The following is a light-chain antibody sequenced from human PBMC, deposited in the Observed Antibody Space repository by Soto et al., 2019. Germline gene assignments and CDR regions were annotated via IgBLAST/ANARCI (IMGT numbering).Light chain of an antibody. CDR1: QSISSGY. V-gene: IGKV3-20*01. CDR2: GAS. CDR3: HCQKYDDSPVYT. J-gene: IGKJ2*01. Sequence: IVLTQSPDTLSLSPGERATLSCRASQSISSGYLAWYQQKPGQAPRLLMFGASGRATGFPDRFSGSGSGTDFTLNISRLEPEDSAVYYCHCQKYDDSPVYTFGQGTKLEIK.